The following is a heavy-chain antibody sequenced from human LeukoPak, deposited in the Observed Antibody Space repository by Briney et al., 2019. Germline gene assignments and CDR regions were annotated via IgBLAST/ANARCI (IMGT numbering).Heavy chain of an antibody. J-gene: IGHJ4*02. CDR2: YYYSWST. CDR1: GGSISSYY. CDR3: GRHFREGSPNFDC. V-gene: IGHV4-59*08. Sequence: SETLSLTCTVSGGSISSYYWIWIRQPPGKALEWIGYYYYSWSTNYNPYLKSRVTISVDTPKNQFSLKLSSVTARDTAVYFCGRHFREGSPNFDCWGQGSLVTVPS. D-gene: IGHD2-15*01.